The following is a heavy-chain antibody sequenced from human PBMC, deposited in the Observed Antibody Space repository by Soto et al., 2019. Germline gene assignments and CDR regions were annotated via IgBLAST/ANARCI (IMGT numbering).Heavy chain of an antibody. CDR1: GFTFSSYE. CDR3: AKSRIVATINFVYYGMDV. Sequence: VQLVESGGGLVQPGGSLRLSCAASGFTFSSYEMNWVRQAPGKGLEWVALISHDASIKYYGESVKGRFTISRDNSKNTLSLQMNSLRVEDTAVYYCAKSRIVATINFVYYGMDVWGQGTTVTVSS. J-gene: IGHJ6*02. V-gene: IGHV3-30*18. D-gene: IGHD5-12*01. CDR2: ISHDASIK.